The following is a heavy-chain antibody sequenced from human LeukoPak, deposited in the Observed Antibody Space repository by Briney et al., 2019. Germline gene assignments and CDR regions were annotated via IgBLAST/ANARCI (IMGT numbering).Heavy chain of an antibody. V-gene: IGHV3-15*01. J-gene: IGHJ4*02. CDR1: GFTFSNAW. CDR3: TTDITMTYEYIDY. Sequence: GGSLRLSCAASGFTFSNAWMSWVRQAPGKGLEWVGRTKSKTDGGTTDYAAPVKGRFTISRDDSKNTLYLQMNSLKTEDTAVYYCTTDITMTYEYIDYWGQGTLVTVSS. D-gene: IGHD3-22*01. CDR2: TKSKTDGGTT.